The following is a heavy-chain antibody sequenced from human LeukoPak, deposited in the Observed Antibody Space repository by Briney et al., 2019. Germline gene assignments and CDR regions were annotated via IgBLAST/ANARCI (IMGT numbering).Heavy chain of an antibody. D-gene: IGHD2-2*01. V-gene: IGHV3-9*01. Sequence: GGSLRLYCAASGFTFDDYAMHWVRQAPGKGLEWVSGISWNSGSIGYADSVKGRFTISRDNAKNSLYLQMNSLRAEDTALYYCAKDIGSGYCSSTSCQTTNIDYWGQGTLVTVSS. CDR1: GFTFDDYA. CDR3: AKDIGSGYCSSTSCQTTNIDY. CDR2: ISWNSGSI. J-gene: IGHJ4*02.